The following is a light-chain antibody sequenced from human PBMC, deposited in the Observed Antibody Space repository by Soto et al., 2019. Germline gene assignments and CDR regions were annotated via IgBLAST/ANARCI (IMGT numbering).Light chain of an antibody. J-gene: IGKJ1*01. CDR3: HQYGGSPPET. Sequence: EIVLTQSPGTLSLSPGERATLSCRASQRVTSSYLAWYQQRPGQPPRLLIYAASIRATGIPDRFSGSGSGTDFTLTISRLEPEDFAVYYCHQYGGSPPETFGQGTKVEIK. CDR1: QRVTSSY. CDR2: AAS. V-gene: IGKV3-20*01.